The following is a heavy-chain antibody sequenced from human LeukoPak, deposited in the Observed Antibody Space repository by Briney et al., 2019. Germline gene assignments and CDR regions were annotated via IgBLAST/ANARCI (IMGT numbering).Heavy chain of an antibody. CDR3: ARDPGSWSELGMDV. CDR1: GFTFSSYT. Sequence: GGSLRLSCVASGFTFSSYTMNWVRQAPGKGLEWVSYISSSGSTMYYADSVKGRFTISRDNAKNSLYVQMNSLRAEDTAVYYCARDPGSWSELGMDVWGQGTTVTVSS. J-gene: IGHJ6*02. V-gene: IGHV3-48*04. CDR2: ISSSGSTM. D-gene: IGHD6-13*01.